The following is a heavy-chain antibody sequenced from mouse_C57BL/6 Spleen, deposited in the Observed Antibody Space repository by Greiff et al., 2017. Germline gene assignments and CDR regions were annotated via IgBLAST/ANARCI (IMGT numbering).Heavy chain of an antibody. CDR2: INPNNGGT. CDR3: SIYYSNYWYFDV. V-gene: IGHV1-18*01. J-gene: IGHJ1*01. Sequence: VQLQQSGPELVKPGASVKIPCKASGYTFTDYNMDWVKQSHGKSLEWIGEINPNNGGTIYNQKFKGKATLTGDKSSSTAYMELRSLTSEDTAVYYCSIYYSNYWYFDVWGPGTTVTVSS. CDR1: GYTFTDYN. D-gene: IGHD2-5*01.